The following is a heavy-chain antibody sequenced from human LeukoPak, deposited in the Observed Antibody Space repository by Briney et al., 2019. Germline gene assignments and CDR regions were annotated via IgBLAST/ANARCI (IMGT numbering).Heavy chain of an antibody. Sequence: GXSLRLSCAASGFTFSSYWMHWVRQAPGKGLVWVSRINSDGSSTSCADSVKGRFTISRDNAKNTLYPQMNSLRAEDTAVYYCARDPAYYYMDVWGKGTTVTVSS. CDR2: INSDGSST. CDR1: GFTFSSYW. J-gene: IGHJ6*03. V-gene: IGHV3-74*01. CDR3: ARDPAYYYMDV.